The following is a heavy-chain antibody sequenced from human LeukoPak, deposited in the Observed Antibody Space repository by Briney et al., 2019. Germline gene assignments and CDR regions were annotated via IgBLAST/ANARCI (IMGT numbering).Heavy chain of an antibody. CDR2: IIPIFGTA. CDR1: GGTFSSYA. V-gene: IGHV1-69*06. Sequence: SVKVSCKASGGTFSSYAISWVRQAPGQGLEWMGGIIPIFGTANYAQKFRGRVTITADKSTRTAYMELSRLRSEDTAVYYCARDNDSRDHPHFDYWGQGTLVTVSS. J-gene: IGHJ4*02. D-gene: IGHD3-16*01. CDR3: ARDNDSRDHPHFDY.